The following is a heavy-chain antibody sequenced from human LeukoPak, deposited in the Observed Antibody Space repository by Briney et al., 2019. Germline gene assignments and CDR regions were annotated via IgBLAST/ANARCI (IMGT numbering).Heavy chain of an antibody. CDR3: AKDIRPEYSSSSGGDY. J-gene: IGHJ4*02. D-gene: IGHD6-6*01. V-gene: IGHV3-43*02. Sequence: PGGSLRLSCTASGFTFSTYWIHWVRQAPGKGLEWVSLISGDGGSTYYADSVKGRFTISRDDSKNSLYLQTNSLRTEDTALYYCAKDIRPEYSSSSGGDYWGQGTLVTVSS. CDR1: GFTFSTYW. CDR2: ISGDGGST.